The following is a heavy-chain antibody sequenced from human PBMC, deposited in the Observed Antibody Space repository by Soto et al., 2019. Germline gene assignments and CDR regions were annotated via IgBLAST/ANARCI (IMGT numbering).Heavy chain of an antibody. J-gene: IGHJ4*02. V-gene: IGHV4-61*01. CDR3: SRGGTSSRRAVSGYFHY. CDR1: GGAGSGSSHY. Sequence: QVQLQESGPGLVKPSETLSLTCSGTGGAGSGSSHYWNWIRQTPGKGLEWIGYIDYSGSTNYSPSLKSRVTISVDTSKTQFSLKLSSGTAADTAVSYCSRGGTSSRRAVSGYFHYWGQGIQVTVSS. CDR2: IDYSGST. D-gene: IGHD6-19*01.